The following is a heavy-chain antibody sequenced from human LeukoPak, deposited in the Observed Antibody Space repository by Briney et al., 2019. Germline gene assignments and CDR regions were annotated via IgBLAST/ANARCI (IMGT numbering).Heavy chain of an antibody. V-gene: IGHV5-51*01. D-gene: IGHD3-16*02. CDR1: GYSFTSYW. CDR2: IYPGDSDT. J-gene: IGHJ4*02. Sequence: NHGESLKISCKGSGYSFTSYWIGWVRQMPGKGLEWMGVIYPGDSDTRYSPSFQGRVTISADKSISTAYLQWSSLKAPDTAMYYCARQRLGELSLDAVDYWGQGTLVTVSS. CDR3: ARQRLGELSLDAVDY.